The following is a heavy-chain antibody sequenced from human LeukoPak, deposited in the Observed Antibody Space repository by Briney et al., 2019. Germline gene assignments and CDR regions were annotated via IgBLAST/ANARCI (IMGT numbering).Heavy chain of an antibody. Sequence: GGSLRLSCAASGSTFSDYYMSWIRQALGKGLEWVANIKQDGTEKYYVDSVKGRFTISRDNAKNSLYLQMNSLRVDDTAVYYCAKLAKYFYGSETYYFFEHWGQGTPVTASS. CDR2: IKQDGTEK. CDR3: AKLAKYFYGSETYYFFEH. V-gene: IGHV3-7*01. D-gene: IGHD3-10*01. J-gene: IGHJ4*02. CDR1: GSTFSDYY.